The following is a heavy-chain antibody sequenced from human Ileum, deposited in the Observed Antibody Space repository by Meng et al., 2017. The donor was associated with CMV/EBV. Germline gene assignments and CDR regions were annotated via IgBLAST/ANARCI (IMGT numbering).Heavy chain of an antibody. D-gene: IGHD3-22*01. Sequence: SFSGYYWSWIRQPPGKGLEWIGEINHSGSTNYNPSLKSRVTISVDTSKNQFSLKLSSVTAADTAVYYCARVRDYYDSSGYLYYFDYWGQGTLVTVSS. V-gene: IGHV4-34*01. CDR2: INHSGST. CDR3: ARVRDYYDSSGYLYYFDY. J-gene: IGHJ4*02. CDR1: SFSGYY.